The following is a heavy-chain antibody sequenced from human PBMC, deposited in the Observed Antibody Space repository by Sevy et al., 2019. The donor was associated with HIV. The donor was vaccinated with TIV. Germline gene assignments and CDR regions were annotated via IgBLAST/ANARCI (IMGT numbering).Heavy chain of an antibody. V-gene: IGHV2-5*02. CDR1: GFSLSTSGVG. J-gene: IGHJ5*02. Sequence: SGPTLVNPTQTLTLTCTFSGFSLSTSGVGVGWIRQPPGKALEWLALIYWDDDKRYSPSLKIRLTITKDTSKNQVVLTMTNMDPVDTATYYCGRMQQLRWFDPWGQGTLVTVSS. CDR2: IYWDDDK. CDR3: GRMQQLRWFDP. D-gene: IGHD6-13*01.